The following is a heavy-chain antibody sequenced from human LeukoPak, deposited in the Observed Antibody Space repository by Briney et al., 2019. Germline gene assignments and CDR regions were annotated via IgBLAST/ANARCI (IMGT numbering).Heavy chain of an antibody. CDR2: INHTGST. CDR3: ASFSYDSSGHNWFDP. Sequence: PSETLSLTCAVYGGSFSGYFWSWIRQPPGKGLEWIGEINHTGSTNYNPSLKSRVTISVDTPKNQFSLKLSSVTAADTAVYYCASFSYDSSGHNWFDPWGQGTLVTVSS. J-gene: IGHJ5*02. D-gene: IGHD3-22*01. CDR1: GGSFSGYF. V-gene: IGHV4-34*01.